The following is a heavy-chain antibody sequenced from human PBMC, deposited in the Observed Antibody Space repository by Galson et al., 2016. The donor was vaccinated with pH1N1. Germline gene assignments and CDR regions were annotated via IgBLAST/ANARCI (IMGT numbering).Heavy chain of an antibody. J-gene: IGHJ3*02. CDR3: SRWFGELLYGRHTGAFDI. D-gene: IGHD3-10*01. Sequence: PALVKPTQTLTLTCTFSGFSLNTSGMSVSWIRQPPGKALEWLALIDWDDAKDYSTTLKTRLTISKDTSNNQVVLTMTNMDPVDTATYFCSRWFGELLYGRHTGAFDIWGQGTMVTVSS. CDR2: IDWDDAK. CDR1: GFSLNTSGMS. V-gene: IGHV2-70*13.